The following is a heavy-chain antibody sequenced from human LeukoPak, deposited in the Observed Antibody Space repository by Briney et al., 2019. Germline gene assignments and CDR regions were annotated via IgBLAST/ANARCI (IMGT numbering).Heavy chain of an antibody. CDR1: GFTFSSYA. J-gene: IGHJ4*02. CDR3: ARDRVGATDYFDY. V-gene: IGHV3-30-3*01. CDR2: ISYDGSNK. Sequence: GGSLRLSCAASGFTFSSYAMHWVRQAPGKGLEWVAVISYDGSNKYYADSVRGRFTISRDNSKNTLYLQMNSLRAEDTAVYYCARDRVGATDYFDYWGQGTLVTVSS. D-gene: IGHD1-26*01.